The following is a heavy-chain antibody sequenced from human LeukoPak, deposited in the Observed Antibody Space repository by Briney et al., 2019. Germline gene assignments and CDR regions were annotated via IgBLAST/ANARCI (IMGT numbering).Heavy chain of an antibody. J-gene: IGHJ4*02. CDR1: GFTFSSYS. D-gene: IGHD6-19*01. Sequence: GGSLRLSCAASGFTFSSYSMNWVRQAPGKGLEWVANIKQDGSEKYYVDSVKGRFTISRDNAKNSLYLQMNSLRAEDTAVFYCARGDSSGWYPGDYWGQGTLVTVSS. CDR3: ARGDSSGWYPGDY. V-gene: IGHV3-7*03. CDR2: IKQDGSEK.